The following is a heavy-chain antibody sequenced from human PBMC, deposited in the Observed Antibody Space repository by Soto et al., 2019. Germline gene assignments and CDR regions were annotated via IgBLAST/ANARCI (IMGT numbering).Heavy chain of an antibody. Sequence: GGSLRLSCAASGFTFSSYEMNWVRQAPGKGLEWVSYISSSGSTIYYADSVKGRFTISRDNAKNSLYLQMNSLRAEDTAVYYCASSRPAPGMTYYYDSSGYYYYWGQGTLVTVSS. CDR3: ASSRPAPGMTYYYDSSGYYYY. CDR2: ISSSGSTI. CDR1: GFTFSSYE. J-gene: IGHJ4*02. V-gene: IGHV3-48*03. D-gene: IGHD3-22*01.